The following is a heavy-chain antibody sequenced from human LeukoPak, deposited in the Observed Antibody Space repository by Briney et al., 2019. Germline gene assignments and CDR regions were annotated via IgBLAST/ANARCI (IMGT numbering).Heavy chain of an antibody. V-gene: IGHV3-53*01. CDR3: VRDGQGSTPLDY. Sequence: GGSLRLSCAASGFTVSSNYMSWVRQAPGKGLEWVSVIYSGGSTYYADSVNGRFTISRDNAKNTLYLQMNSLRAEDTAVYFCVRDGQGSTPLDYWGQGTLVTVSS. CDR1: GFTVSSNY. CDR2: IYSGGST. J-gene: IGHJ4*02. D-gene: IGHD2-15*01.